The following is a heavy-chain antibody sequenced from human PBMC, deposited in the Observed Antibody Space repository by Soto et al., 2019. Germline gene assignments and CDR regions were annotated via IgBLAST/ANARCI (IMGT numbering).Heavy chain of an antibody. V-gene: IGHV3-33*01. J-gene: IGHJ6*02. CDR2: IWYDGSNK. Sequence: GGSLRLSCAASGFTFSSYGMHWVRQAPGKGLEWVAVIWYDGSNKYYADSVKGRFTISRDNSKNTLYLQMNSLRAEDTAVYYCARDQGVGATRYYYYGMDVWGQGTTVTVSS. CDR1: GFTFSSYG. D-gene: IGHD1-26*01. CDR3: ARDQGVGATRYYYYGMDV.